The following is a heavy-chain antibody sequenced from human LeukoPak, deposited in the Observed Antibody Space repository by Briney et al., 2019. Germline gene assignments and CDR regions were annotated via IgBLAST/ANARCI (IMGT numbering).Heavy chain of an antibody. CDR1: GFTFSSYA. CDR2: ISGSGGST. V-gene: IGHV3-23*01. J-gene: IGHJ6*03. CDR3: AKDAHLRLRRTAYYYYMDV. Sequence: GGSLRLSCVASGFTFSSYAMSWVRQAPGKGLEWVSAISGSGGSTYYADSVKGRFTISRDNSKKTLYLQMNSLRAEDTAVYYCAKDAHLRLRRTAYYYYMDVWGKGTTVTVSS. D-gene: IGHD4-17*01.